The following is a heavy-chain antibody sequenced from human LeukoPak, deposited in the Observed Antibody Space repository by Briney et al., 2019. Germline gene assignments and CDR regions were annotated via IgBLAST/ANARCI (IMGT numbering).Heavy chain of an antibody. CDR2: ISGSGGRGGNT. CDR3: ARGLRIAVAGNIDY. CDR1: GFTFSSYA. J-gene: IGHJ4*02. D-gene: IGHD6-19*01. Sequence: QAGGSLRLSCAASGFTFSSYAMSWVRQAPGKGLEWVSGISGSGGRGGNTYYADSVKGRFTISRDNSKNTLYLQMNSLRAEDTAVYYCARGLRIAVAGNIDYWGQGTLVTVSS. V-gene: IGHV3-23*01.